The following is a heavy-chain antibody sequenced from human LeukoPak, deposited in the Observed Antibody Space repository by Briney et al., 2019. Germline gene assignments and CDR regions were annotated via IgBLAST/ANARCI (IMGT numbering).Heavy chain of an antibody. CDR2: ISYVGSNK. CDR3: AKEGSNGDFDY. Sequence: GGSLRLSCAASGFTFSSYDMHWVRQAPGKGLEWVSVISYVGSNKYYRGSVKGRFTISRDNSKNTLYLKMNSQRAEDTGVYYCAKEGSNGDFDYWGQGTLVTVSS. CDR1: GFTFSSYD. J-gene: IGHJ4*02. D-gene: IGHD1-26*01. V-gene: IGHV3-30*18.